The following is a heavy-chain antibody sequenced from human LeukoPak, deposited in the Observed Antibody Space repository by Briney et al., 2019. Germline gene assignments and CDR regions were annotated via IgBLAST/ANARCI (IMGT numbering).Heavy chain of an antibody. D-gene: IGHD1-26*01. Sequence: PSETLSLTCAVYGGSFSGYYWSWIRQPPGKGLEWIGEINHSGSTNYNPSLKSRVTISVDTSKNQFSLKLSSVTAADTAVYYCARDMGGSYHYWGQGTLVTVSS. CDR3: ARDMGGSYHY. CDR2: INHSGST. CDR1: GGSFSGYY. V-gene: IGHV4-34*01. J-gene: IGHJ4*02.